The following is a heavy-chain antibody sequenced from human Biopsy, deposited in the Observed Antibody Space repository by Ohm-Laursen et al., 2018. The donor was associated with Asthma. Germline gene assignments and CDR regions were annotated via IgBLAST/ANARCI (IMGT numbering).Heavy chain of an antibody. Sequence: ESLKISCKASGYIFTSYWIGWVRQMPGKGLEWMGIIFPGDSDTIYSPPFQGQVTISAGKSISTAYLQWSSLKASDTAIYYCARLAYGSGSFFDFWGQGTLVTVAS. CDR3: ARLAYGSGSFFDF. CDR1: GYIFTSYW. D-gene: IGHD3-10*01. V-gene: IGHV5-51*01. CDR2: IFPGDSDT. J-gene: IGHJ4*02.